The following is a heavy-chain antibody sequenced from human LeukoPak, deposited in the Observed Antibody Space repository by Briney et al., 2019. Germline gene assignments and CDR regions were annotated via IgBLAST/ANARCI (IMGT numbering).Heavy chain of an antibody. CDR2: IYTSGST. V-gene: IGHV4-4*07. J-gene: IGHJ4*02. Sequence: SETLSLTCAVSGASITSFHWTWFRQPAGRGLEWIGLIYTSGSTLYNPSLQSRVAMSVDVTKSQLSLKLSYVTAADAATYYCARKDGDYWGQGTLVTVSS. CDR3: ARKDGDY. D-gene: IGHD6-6*01. CDR1: GASITSFH.